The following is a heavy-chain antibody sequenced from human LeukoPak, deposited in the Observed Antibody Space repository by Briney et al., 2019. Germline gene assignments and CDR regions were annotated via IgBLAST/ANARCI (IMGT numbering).Heavy chain of an antibody. CDR1: GYSFTSYW. Sequence: GESLKISCKGSGYSFTSYWIGWVRQMPGKGLELMAIIYPGDSDTRYSPSFQGQVTISADKSISAAYLQWSILKASDTAMYYCARLQTGYDFWSGYYSYYYYGMDVWGQGTTVTVSS. J-gene: IGHJ6*02. CDR2: IYPGDSDT. D-gene: IGHD3-3*01. CDR3: ARLQTGYDFWSGYYSYYYYGMDV. V-gene: IGHV5-51*01.